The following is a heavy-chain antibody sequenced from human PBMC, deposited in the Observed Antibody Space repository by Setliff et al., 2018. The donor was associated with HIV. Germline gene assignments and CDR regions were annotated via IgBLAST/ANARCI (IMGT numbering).Heavy chain of an antibody. CDR1: GGSINSGNNY. Sequence: SETLSLTCTVSGGSINSGNNYWSWIRQHPGKGLEWIGFIYYSGTTYYNPSLKSRVTISVDTSKNQFSLKLTPVTAADTALYWCARDGLRPPWAPEYYHHFFMDVWAKGTTVTVSS. V-gene: IGHV4-31*03. J-gene: IGHJ6*03. D-gene: IGHD3-10*01. CDR2: IYYSGTT. CDR3: ARDGLRPPWAPEYYHHFFMDV.